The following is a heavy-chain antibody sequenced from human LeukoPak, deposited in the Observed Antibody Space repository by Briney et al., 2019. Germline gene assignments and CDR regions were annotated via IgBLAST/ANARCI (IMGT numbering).Heavy chain of an antibody. D-gene: IGHD6-13*01. CDR1: GLTFSSYA. CDR3: AKDRSSSWYFDY. V-gene: IGHV3-23*01. CDR2: VSGSGDNT. J-gene: IGHJ4*02. Sequence: SGGSLRLSCAASGLTFSSYAMSWVRQGPGKGLEWVAAVSGSGDNTYYADSVKGRFTISRDNSRNTLYLQMNSLRGEDTAVYYCAKDRSSSWYFDYWGQGTLVTASS.